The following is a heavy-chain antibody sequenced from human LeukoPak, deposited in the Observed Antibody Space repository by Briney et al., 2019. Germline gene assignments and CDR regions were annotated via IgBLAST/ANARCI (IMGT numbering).Heavy chain of an antibody. CDR2: ISSSGNT. Sequence: PGGSLRLSCAASGFTFSRSAMTWVRQTPGKGLDWVSSISSSGNTYHADSVKGRFTISRSNSKKMLYLQMNSLRAEDTAVYYCVKGRISEDGLDFWGQGTLVTVSS. CDR1: GFTFSRSA. D-gene: IGHD6-13*01. CDR3: VKGRISEDGLDF. V-gene: IGHV3-23*01. J-gene: IGHJ4*02.